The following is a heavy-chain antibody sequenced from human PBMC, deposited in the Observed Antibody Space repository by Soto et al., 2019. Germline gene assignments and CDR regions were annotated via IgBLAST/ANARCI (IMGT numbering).Heavy chain of an antibody. CDR3: ARGNSGLTTVTKIDY. Sequence: SETLSLTCTVSGGSISSGGYYWSWIRQHPGKGLEWIGYIYYSGSTYYNPSLKSRVTISVDTSKNQFSLKLSSVTAADTAVYYCARGNSGLTTVTKIDYWGQGTLVTVSS. CDR1: GGSISSGGYY. V-gene: IGHV4-31*03. CDR2: IYYSGST. D-gene: IGHD4-17*01. J-gene: IGHJ4*02.